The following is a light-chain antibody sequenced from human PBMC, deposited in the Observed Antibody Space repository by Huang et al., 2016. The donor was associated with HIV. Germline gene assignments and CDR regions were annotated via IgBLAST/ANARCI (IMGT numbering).Light chain of an antibody. J-gene: IGKJ4*01. CDR3: QQYYSAPLT. Sequence: DIVMTQSPDSLAVSLGERATINCKSSQRVLYSSNNKNYLVWYRQKPGQPAKLLIYWAATQESGVPDRFSGSGSGTEFTLTISSRQDEDVAVYYCQQYYSAPLTFGGGTKVEIK. CDR2: WAA. CDR1: QRVLYSSNNKNY. V-gene: IGKV4-1*01.